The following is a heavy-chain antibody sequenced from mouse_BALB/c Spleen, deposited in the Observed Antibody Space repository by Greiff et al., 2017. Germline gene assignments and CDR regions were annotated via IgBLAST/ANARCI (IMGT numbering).Heavy chain of an antibody. V-gene: IGHV14-3*02. CDR1: GFNIKDTY. J-gene: IGHJ4*01. CDR2: IDPANGNT. D-gene: IGHD1-1*01. CDR3: ARGGVLRSPYAMDY. Sequence: VQLQQSGAELVKPGASVKLSCTASGFNIKDTYMHWVKQRPEQGLEWIGRIDPANGNTKYDPKFQGKATITADTSSNTAYLQLSSLTSEDTAVYYCARGGVLRSPYAMDYWGQGTSVTVSS.